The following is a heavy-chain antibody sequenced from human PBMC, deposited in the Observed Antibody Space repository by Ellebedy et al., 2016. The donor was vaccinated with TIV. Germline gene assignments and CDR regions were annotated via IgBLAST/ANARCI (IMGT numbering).Heavy chain of an antibody. Sequence: ASVKVSCKASGGTFTSYALSWVRQAPGQGLEWMGVTIPLFGTSNYAQRFQGRLTVTADKATSTAYMELSSLTSEDTGVYYCARVSYGSGIHYYDDWGQGTLVTVSS. J-gene: IGHJ4*02. CDR1: GGTFTSYA. D-gene: IGHD3-10*01. CDR2: TIPLFGTS. V-gene: IGHV1-69*06. CDR3: ARVSYGSGIHYYDD.